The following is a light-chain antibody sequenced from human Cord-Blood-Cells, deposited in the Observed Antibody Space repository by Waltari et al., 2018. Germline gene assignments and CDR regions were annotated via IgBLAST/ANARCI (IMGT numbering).Light chain of an antibody. J-gene: IGKJ2*02. CDR1: QSVSSN. Sequence: EIVITHSPATLSVYPGERATLTCRASQSVSSNLDWYQQKPGQAPRLLIYGASTMATGIPARFSGSGSGTEFTLTISSLQSEDFAVYYCQQYNNWPRTFGQGTKLEIK. V-gene: IGKV3-15*01. CDR3: QQYNNWPRT. CDR2: GAS.